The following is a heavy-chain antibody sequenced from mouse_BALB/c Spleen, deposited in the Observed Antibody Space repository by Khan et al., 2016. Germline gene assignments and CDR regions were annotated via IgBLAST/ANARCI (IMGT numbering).Heavy chain of an antibody. CDR3: ARSDGYCNDY. Sequence: QIQLVQSGPELKKPGETVKISCKASGYTFTNYGMNWVKRAPGKVLKWMGWINTYTEEPTYADDFKGRFAFSLETSASTAYLQINNLKNEYKATYFCARSDGYCNDYWGQGTTLTVSS. D-gene: IGHD2-3*01. CDR1: GYTFTNYG. J-gene: IGHJ2*01. CDR2: INTYTEEP. V-gene: IGHV9-1*02.